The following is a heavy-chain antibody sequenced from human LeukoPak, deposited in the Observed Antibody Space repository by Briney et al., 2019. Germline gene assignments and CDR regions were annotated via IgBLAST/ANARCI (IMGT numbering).Heavy chain of an antibody. CDR1: GFTFSSYS. J-gene: IGHJ3*02. V-gene: IGHV3-15*01. CDR3: TTARPLPHCSSTSCYFSIAFDI. D-gene: IGHD2-2*01. Sequence: PGGSLRLSCAASGFTFSSYSMNWVRQAPGKGLEWVGRIKSKTDGGTTDYAAPVKGRFTISRDDSKNTLYLQMNSLKTEDTAVYYCTTARPLPHCSSTSCYFSIAFDIWGQGTMVTVSS. CDR2: IKSKTDGGTT.